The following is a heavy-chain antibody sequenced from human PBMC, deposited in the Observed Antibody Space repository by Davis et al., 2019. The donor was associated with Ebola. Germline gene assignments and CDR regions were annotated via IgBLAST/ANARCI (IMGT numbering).Heavy chain of an antibody. CDR1: GFSLSTSSMC. CDR3: ARIQDGAGFYDY. Sequence: SGPTLVTPTQTLTLTCTFSGFSLSTSSMCVNWIRQPPGKALEWLAHIDWNDDKFYSTSLKTRLTISKDTSKNQVLLTMTDMDPVDTGTYYCARIQDGAGFYDYWGQGTQVTVSS. J-gene: IGHJ4*02. D-gene: IGHD6-19*01. CDR2: IDWNDDK. V-gene: IGHV2-70*17.